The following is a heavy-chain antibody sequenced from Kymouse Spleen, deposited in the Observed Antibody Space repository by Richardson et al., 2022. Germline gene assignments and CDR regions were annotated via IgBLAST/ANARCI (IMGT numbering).Heavy chain of an antibody. Sequence: QVQLQESGPGLVKPSQTLSLTCTVSGGSISSGGYYWSWIRQHPGKGLEWIGYIYYSGSTYYNPSLKSRVTISVDTSKNQFSLKLSSVTAADTAVYYCARDRGYYGSGSLYYYYYGMDVWGQGTTVTVSS. V-gene: IGHV4-31*03. CDR3: ARDRGYYGSGSLYYYYYGMDV. D-gene: IGHD3-10*01. CDR1: GGSISSGGYY. CDR2: IYYSGST. J-gene: IGHJ6*02.